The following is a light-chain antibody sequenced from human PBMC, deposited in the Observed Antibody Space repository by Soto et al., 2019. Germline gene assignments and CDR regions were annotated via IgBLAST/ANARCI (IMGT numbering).Light chain of an antibody. CDR1: RSISDW. J-gene: IGKJ1*01. V-gene: IGKV1-5*01. CDR3: LQYSSHSWT. CDR2: DAS. Sequence: DIQMTQSPSSQSPSVGDRVTITCRPRRSISDWLAWYQQKPGKAPELLIFDASNLKSGVSSRFSGSGSGTEFTLTISRLQPDDVATYYCLQYSSHSWTFGQGTKVDIK.